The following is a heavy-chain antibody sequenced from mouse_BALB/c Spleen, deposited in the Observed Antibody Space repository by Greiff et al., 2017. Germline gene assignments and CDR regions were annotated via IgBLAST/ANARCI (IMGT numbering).Heavy chain of an antibody. Sequence: DVKLVESGGGLVKPGGSLKLSCAASGFTFSDYYMYWVRQTPEKRLEWVATISDGGSYTYYPDSVKGRFTISRDNAKNNLYLQMSSLKSEDTAMYYCARDLYGSWFAYWGQGTLVTVSA. D-gene: IGHD2-2*01. V-gene: IGHV5-4*02. CDR3: ARDLYGSWFAY. J-gene: IGHJ3*01. CDR1: GFTFSDYY. CDR2: ISDGGSYT.